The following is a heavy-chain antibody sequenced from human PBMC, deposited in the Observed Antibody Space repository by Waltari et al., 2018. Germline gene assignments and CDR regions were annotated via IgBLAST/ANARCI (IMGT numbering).Heavy chain of an antibody. V-gene: IGHV1-8*01. CDR3: ARGAVPGKGANWFDP. J-gene: IGHJ5*02. Sequence: QVQLVQSGAEVKKPGASVKVSCKASGYTFTGYDINWVRQATGQGLEWMGWMNPKGGNAYSTPKCQDRVIMTTDISTSTVYMELNSLRPDDTGVYFCARGAVPGKGANWFDPWGQGTLVIVSS. CDR2: MNPKGGNA. CDR1: GYTFTGYD. D-gene: IGHD3-16*01.